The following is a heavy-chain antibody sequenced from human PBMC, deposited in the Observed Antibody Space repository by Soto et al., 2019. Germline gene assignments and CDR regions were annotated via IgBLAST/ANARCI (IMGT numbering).Heavy chain of an antibody. J-gene: IGHJ5*02. Sequence: GASVKVSCKASGYTFTSYAMHWVRQAPGQRLEWMGWINAGIGDTEYSEKFQGRVTITRDTSASTAYMEMSSLRSEDTAVYYCARDFCGLVISFGHWGQGTLVTVSS. D-gene: IGHD2-21*01. CDR3: ARDFCGLVISFGH. CDR2: INAGIGDT. CDR1: GYTFTSYA. V-gene: IGHV1-3*01.